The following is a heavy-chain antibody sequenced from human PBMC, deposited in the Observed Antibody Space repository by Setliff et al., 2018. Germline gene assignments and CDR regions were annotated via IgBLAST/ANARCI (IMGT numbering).Heavy chain of an antibody. CDR1: GGSFSGYY. D-gene: IGHD3-9*01. J-gene: IGHJ4*02. V-gene: IGHV4-34*12. Sequence: PSENLSLTCGVYGGSFSGYYWSWIRQPPGKRLEWIGEIIPGGSTNYNPSLKSRVTISVDTSKNQFSLKVNSVTVADTAVYYCARLGPIVTHTTYDYWGQGTLVTVSS. CDR2: IIPGGST. CDR3: ARLGPIVTHTTYDY.